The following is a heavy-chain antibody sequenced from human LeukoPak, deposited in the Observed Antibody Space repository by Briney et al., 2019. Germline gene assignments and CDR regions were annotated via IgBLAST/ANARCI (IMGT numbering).Heavy chain of an antibody. CDR1: GFTFSTYW. CDR2: IKSDGSQK. D-gene: IGHD1-7*01. CDR3: AKDKLGTMAIYDY. V-gene: IGHV3-7*03. Sequence: GGSLRLSCAASGFTFSTYWMSWVRQAPGKGLEWVANIKSDGSQKYYVDSVKGRFTISRDNAKNSLYLQMNSLRAEDTALYYCAKDKLGTMAIYDYWGQGTLVTVSS. J-gene: IGHJ4*02.